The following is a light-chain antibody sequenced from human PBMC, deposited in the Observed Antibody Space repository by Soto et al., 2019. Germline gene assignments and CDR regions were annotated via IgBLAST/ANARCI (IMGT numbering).Light chain of an antibody. CDR2: AAS. V-gene: IGKV1-39*01. CDR1: QSISSY. Sequence: DIQMTQSPSSLSASVGDRVTITCRASQSISSYLNWYQQKPGKAPNLLIYAASSLQSGVPSRFSGSGSGTDFTLTISSLQPEDFATYYCQQYTDFQYTFGQGTKVEI. J-gene: IGKJ2*01. CDR3: QQYTDFQYT.